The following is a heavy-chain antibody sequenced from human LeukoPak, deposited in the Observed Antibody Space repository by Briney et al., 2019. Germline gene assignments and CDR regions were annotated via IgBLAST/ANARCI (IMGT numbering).Heavy chain of an antibody. CDR1: GGSISIGDYY. J-gene: IGHJ4*02. CDR2: TYSSGST. V-gene: IGHV4-61*02. CDR3: ARGGGSRWPFDY. Sequence: SSETLSLTCTVSGGSISIGDYYWSWIRQPAGKGLEWIGRTYSSGSTSYNPSLKSRVTISVDTSKDQFSLNLSSVTAADTAVYYCARGGGSRWPFDYWGQGTLVTVSS. D-gene: IGHD4-23*01.